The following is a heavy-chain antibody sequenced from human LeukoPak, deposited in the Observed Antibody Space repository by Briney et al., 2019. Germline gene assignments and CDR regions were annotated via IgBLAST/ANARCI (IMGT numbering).Heavy chain of an antibody. D-gene: IGHD3-3*01. CDR2: IGWNSGAI. CDR3: ARVLQDFWSGYYENYFDY. Sequence: GRSLRLSCAASGFTFDDYAMHWVRQAPGKGLEWVSGIGWNSGAIDYADSVKGRFIISRDNAKNSLYLQMSGLGAEDTAVYYCARVLQDFWSGYYENYFDYWGQGTLVTVSS. J-gene: IGHJ4*02. V-gene: IGHV3-9*01. CDR1: GFTFDDYA.